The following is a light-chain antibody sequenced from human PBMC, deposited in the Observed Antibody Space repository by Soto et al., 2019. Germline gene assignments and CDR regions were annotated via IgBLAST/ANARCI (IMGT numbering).Light chain of an antibody. Sequence: QSALTQPASVSGSPGQSITISCTGTSSDVGTYNLVSWYQHHPGKAPKLMIYEGSKRTSGVSNRFSGSKSGNTASLTISGLQDEDEDDYYCCSYAGSSTYVFGTGTKLTVL. V-gene: IGLV2-23*01. CDR3: CSYAGSSTYV. CDR2: EGS. J-gene: IGLJ1*01. CDR1: SSDVGTYNL.